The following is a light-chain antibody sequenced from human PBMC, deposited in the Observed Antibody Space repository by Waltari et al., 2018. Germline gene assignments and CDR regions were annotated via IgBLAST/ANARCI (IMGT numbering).Light chain of an antibody. CDR2: DAS. V-gene: IGKV3-20*01. CDR3: QKYVTLPAT. CDR1: QRVSRT. Sequence: EIVLRQSPGTLSLSPGERATPPGRASQRVSRTLAWYQQKPGQAPRPLIYDASSRATGIPDRFSGSGSGTDFSLTISRLEPEDFAVYYCQKYVTLPATFGQGTKVEI. J-gene: IGKJ1*01.